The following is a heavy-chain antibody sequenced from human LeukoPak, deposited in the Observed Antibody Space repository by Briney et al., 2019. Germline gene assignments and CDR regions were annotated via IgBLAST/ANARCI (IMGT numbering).Heavy chain of an antibody. D-gene: IGHD3-22*01. CDR3: ARDRRHYYDSSGYPSDY. V-gene: IGHV1-69*13. CDR1: GGTFSSYA. CDR2: IIPIFGTA. Sequence: ASVKVSCKASGGTFSSYAISWVRQAPGQGLEWMGGIIPIFGTANYAQKFRGRVTITADESTSTAYMELSSLRSEDTAVYYCARDRRHYYDSSGYPSDYWGQGTLVTVSS. J-gene: IGHJ4*02.